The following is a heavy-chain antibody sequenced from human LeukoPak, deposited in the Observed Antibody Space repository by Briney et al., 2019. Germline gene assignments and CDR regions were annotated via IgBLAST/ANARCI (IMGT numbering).Heavy chain of an antibody. Sequence: PGGSLRLSCVASGFTFSSYEMNWVRQAPGKGLEWLSYIGSSDSTTHYADSVKGRFTISRDNAKNSLYLQMNSLRAEDTAVYYCARDPRGPTGYDHSGRDSFDYWGQGTLVTVSS. V-gene: IGHV3-48*03. CDR2: IGSSDSTT. D-gene: IGHD3-22*01. CDR3: ARDPRGPTGYDHSGRDSFDY. J-gene: IGHJ4*02. CDR1: GFTFSSYE.